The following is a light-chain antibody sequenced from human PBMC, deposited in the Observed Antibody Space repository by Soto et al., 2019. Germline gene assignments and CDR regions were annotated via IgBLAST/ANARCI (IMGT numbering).Light chain of an antibody. Sequence: EVVLKQSPVSLSLSPGERATFSCRASPSVGSNFFAWYQQKPGQAPRLLIYGASSSATGIPDRFSGSGSGTYCTLAIRRLDPEDFEVDYYQQFESSVTFRQGTKVEI. CDR2: GAS. J-gene: IGKJ1*01. CDR1: PSVGSNF. V-gene: IGKV3-20*01. CDR3: QQFESSVT.